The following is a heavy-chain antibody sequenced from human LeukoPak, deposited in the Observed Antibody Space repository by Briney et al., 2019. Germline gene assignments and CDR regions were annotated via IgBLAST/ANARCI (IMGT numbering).Heavy chain of an antibody. CDR3: AKDRRSSDWSPDC. CDR2: ISSNGGST. CDR1: GFTFSSYA. J-gene: IGHJ4*02. D-gene: IGHD6-19*01. V-gene: IGHV3-64*04. Sequence: PGGSLRLSCSASGFTFSSYAMHWVRQAPGKGLEYVSAISSNGGSTYYADSVKGRFTISRDNSKNTLYLQMNGLRAEDTAVYYCAKDRRSSDWSPDCWGQGTLVTVS.